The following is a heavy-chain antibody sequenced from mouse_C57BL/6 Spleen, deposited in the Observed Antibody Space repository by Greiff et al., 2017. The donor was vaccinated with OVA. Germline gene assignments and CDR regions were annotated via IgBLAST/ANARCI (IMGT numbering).Heavy chain of an antibody. J-gene: IGHJ1*03. D-gene: IGHD3-3*01. CDR3: ARGGGTHWYFDV. V-gene: IGHV5-16*01. CDR1: GFTFSDYY. Sequence: EVMLVESAGGLVQPGSSMKLSCTASGFTFSDYYMAWVRQVPEKGLEWVANINYDGSSNYYLDSLKSRFIISRDNAKNILYLQMSSLKSEDTATYYCARGGGTHWYFDVWGTGTTVTVSS. CDR2: INYDGSSN.